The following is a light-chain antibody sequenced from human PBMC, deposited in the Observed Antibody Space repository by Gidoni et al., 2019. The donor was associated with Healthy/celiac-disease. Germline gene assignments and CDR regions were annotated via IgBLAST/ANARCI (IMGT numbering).Light chain of an antibody. CDR2: DAS. V-gene: IGKV3-11*01. Sequence: ESVLTQSPATLSLSPGERATLSCRASQSVSSYLAWYQQKPGQAPRLLIYDASNRATGIPARFSGSGSGTDFTLTISSLEPEDFAVYSCQQRSNWPVTFGQGTKLEIK. J-gene: IGKJ2*01. CDR1: QSVSSY. CDR3: QQRSNWPVT.